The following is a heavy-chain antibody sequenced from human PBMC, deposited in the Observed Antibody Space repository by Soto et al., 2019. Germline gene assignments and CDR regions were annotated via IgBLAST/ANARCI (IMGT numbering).Heavy chain of an antibody. Sequence: ASVKVSCKASGYTFTSYYMHWVRQAPGQGLEWMGIINPSGGSTSYAQKFQGRVTMTRDASTSTVYMELSSLRSEDTAVYYCARTYYYDSSGFPFDYWGQGTLVTVSS. CDR2: INPSGGST. CDR3: ARTYYYDSSGFPFDY. J-gene: IGHJ4*02. CDR1: GYTFTSYY. V-gene: IGHV1-46*01. D-gene: IGHD3-22*01.